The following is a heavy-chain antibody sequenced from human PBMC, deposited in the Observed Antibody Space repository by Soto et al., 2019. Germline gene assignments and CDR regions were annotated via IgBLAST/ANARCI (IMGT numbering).Heavy chain of an antibody. J-gene: IGHJ4*02. CDR1: GFTFSSYG. CDR3: SIDLTYYDILTGYSLTYFDY. Sequence: PGGSLRLSCAASGFTFSSYGMHWVRQAPGKGLEWVAVIWYDGSNKYYADSVKGRFTISRDNSKNTLYLQMNSLRAEDTAVYYFSIDLTYYDILTGYSLTYFDYWGQGTLVTVSS. D-gene: IGHD3-9*01. CDR2: IWYDGSNK. V-gene: IGHV3-33*01.